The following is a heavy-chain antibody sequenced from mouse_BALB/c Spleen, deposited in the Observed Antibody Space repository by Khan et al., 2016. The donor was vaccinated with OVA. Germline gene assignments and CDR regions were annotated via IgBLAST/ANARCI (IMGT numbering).Heavy chain of an antibody. V-gene: IGHV1-20*02. D-gene: IGHD1-1*01. CDR2: INPHIGET. CDR3: ARQNGSDFDY. CDR1: GYSFTGYF. Sequence: VQLKQSGPELVKPGASVKISCKASGYSFTGYFMNWVMQSHGKSLEWIGRINPHIGETFYNQKFKGKATLTVDEASSTAHMELRSLASEDSAVYYCARQNGSDFDYWGQGTTLTVSS. J-gene: IGHJ2*01.